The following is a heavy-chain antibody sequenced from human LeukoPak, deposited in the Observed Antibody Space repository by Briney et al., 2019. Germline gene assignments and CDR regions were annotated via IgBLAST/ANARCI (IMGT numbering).Heavy chain of an antibody. D-gene: IGHD4-23*01. CDR2: ISAYNGNT. CDR3: ARAVDYGGNSREAGYYYYMDV. Sequence: ASVKVSCKASGYTFTSYGISWVRQAPGQGLEWMGWISAYNGNTNYAQKLQGRVTMTTDTSTSTAYMELRSLRSDDTAVYYCARAVDYGGNSREAGYYYYMDVWGKGTTVTVSS. J-gene: IGHJ6*03. V-gene: IGHV1-18*01. CDR1: GYTFTSYG.